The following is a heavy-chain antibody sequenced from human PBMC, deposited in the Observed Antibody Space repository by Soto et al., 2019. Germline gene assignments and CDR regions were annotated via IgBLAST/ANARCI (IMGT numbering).Heavy chain of an antibody. CDR2: ISGSGGST. V-gene: IGHV3-23*01. Sequence: GGSLRLSCAASGFTFSSYAMSWVRQAPGKGLEWVSAISGSGGSTYYADSVKGRFTISRDNSKNTLYLQMNSLRAEDTAVYYCAKDLGEGKLPPREYYYYYYMDVWGKGTTVTVSS. CDR1: GFTFSSYA. D-gene: IGHD3-16*01. J-gene: IGHJ6*03. CDR3: AKDLGEGKLPPREYYYYYYMDV.